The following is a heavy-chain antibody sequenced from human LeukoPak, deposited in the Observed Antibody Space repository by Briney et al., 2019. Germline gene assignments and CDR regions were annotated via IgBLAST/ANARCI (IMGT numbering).Heavy chain of an antibody. CDR1: GFTFSSYA. CDR3: AKDKRFLEWSASDY. V-gene: IGHV3-23*01. CDR2: ISGSGGST. J-gene: IGHJ4*02. D-gene: IGHD3-3*01. Sequence: TGGSLRLSCAASGFTFSSYAMSWVRQAPGKGLEWVSAISGSGGSTYYADSVKGRFTISRDNSKNTLYLQMDSLRVDDTAVYYCAKDKRFLEWSASDYWGQGTLVTVSS.